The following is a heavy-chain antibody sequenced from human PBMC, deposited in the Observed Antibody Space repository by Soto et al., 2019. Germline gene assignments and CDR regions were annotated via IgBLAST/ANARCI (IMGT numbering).Heavy chain of an antibody. V-gene: IGHV3-30*18. CDR1: GFTFSNYG. CDR3: AKDSTYCGADCYPLGY. J-gene: IGHJ4*02. CDR2: ISYDGSNK. D-gene: IGHD2-21*02. Sequence: GGSLRLSCAASGFTFSNYGMHWVRQAPGKGLEWAAVISYDGSNKYYADSVKGRFTISRDNSENTLHLQMNSLRTEDTAVYYCAKDSTYCGADCYPLGYWGQGAKVTVYS.